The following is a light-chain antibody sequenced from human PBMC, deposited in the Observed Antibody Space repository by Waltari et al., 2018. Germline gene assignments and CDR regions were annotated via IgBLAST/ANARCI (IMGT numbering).Light chain of an antibody. CDR1: QDIRNA. V-gene: IGKV1-6*01. CDR3: LQDYNYPRT. J-gene: IGKJ1*01. Sequence: AIQMTQSPSSLSASVGDRVTITCRASQDIRNALGWYQQKPGEAPKLLIYAASNLQSGGPSKFSGSGSGTDFTLTISSLQPEDFATYYCLQDYNYPRTFGQGTKVEIK. CDR2: AAS.